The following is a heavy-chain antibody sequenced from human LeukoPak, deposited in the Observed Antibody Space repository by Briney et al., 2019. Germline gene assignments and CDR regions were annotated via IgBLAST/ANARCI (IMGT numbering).Heavy chain of an antibody. V-gene: IGHV4-39*07. CDR2: IYYSGST. D-gene: IGHD3-22*01. CDR3: ARGPRGRLMIVGGDFDY. CDR1: GGSISSSSYY. J-gene: IGHJ4*02. Sequence: SETLSLTCTVSGGSISSSSYYWGWIRQPPGKGLEWIGSIYYSGSTYYNPSLKSRVTISVDTSKNQFSLKLSSVTAADTAVYYCARGPRGRLMIVGGDFDYWGQGTLVTVSS.